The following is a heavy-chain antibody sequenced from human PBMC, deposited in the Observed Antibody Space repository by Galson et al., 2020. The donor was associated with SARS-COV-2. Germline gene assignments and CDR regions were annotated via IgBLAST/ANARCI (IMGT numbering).Heavy chain of an antibody. CDR3: AREYCTNGLCFLGGGGFDY. CDR2: ISSSGSTI. CDR1: GFTFSSYE. J-gene: IGHJ4*02. V-gene: IGHV3-48*03. D-gene: IGHD2-8*01. Sequence: GESLKISCAASGFTFSSYEMNWVRQAPGKGLEWVSYISSSGSTIYYADSVKGRFTISRDNAKNSLYLQMNSLRAEDTAVYYCAREYCTNGLCFLGGGGFDYWGQGTLVTVSS.